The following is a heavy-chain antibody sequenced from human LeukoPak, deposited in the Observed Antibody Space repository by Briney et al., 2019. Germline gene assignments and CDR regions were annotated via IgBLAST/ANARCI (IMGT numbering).Heavy chain of an antibody. Sequence: SETLSLTCAVYGGSFSGYYWSWIRQPPGKGLEWIGEINHSGSTNYNPSLKSRVTISVDTSKNQFSLKLSSVTATDTAVYYCARGLPGRRYCSSTSCYSGYFDYWGQGTLVTVSS. CDR2: INHSGST. D-gene: IGHD2-2*01. CDR3: ARGLPGRRYCSSTSCYSGYFDY. CDR1: GGSFSGYY. J-gene: IGHJ4*02. V-gene: IGHV4-34*01.